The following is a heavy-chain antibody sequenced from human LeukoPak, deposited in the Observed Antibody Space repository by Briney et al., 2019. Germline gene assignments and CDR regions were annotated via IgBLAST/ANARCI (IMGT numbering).Heavy chain of an antibody. D-gene: IGHD3-22*01. J-gene: IGHJ4*02. CDR1: GYSISSGYY. CDR2: INWNGGST. Sequence: ETLSLTCAVSGYSISSGYYWGWIRQPPGKGLEWVSGINWNGGSTGYADSVKGRFTISRDNAKNSLYLQMNSLRAEDTALYYCARVGYYYDSSGYYLDWGQGTLVTVSS. CDR3: ARVGYYYDSSGYYLD. V-gene: IGHV3-20*04.